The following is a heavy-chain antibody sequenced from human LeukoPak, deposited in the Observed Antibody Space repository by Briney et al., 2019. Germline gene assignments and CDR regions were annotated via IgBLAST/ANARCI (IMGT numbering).Heavy chain of an antibody. V-gene: IGHV1-69*05. D-gene: IGHD3-22*01. Sequence: CKDSXXAXXXYAISWVRQAPGEGGEGMGXXIPIFVTSNSPQKFHCEVPITTYESTSTAYMELISLRSEDTAVYYCARDYYDSIGYYYGGFDLWGQGTLVTVSS. J-gene: IGHJ5*02. CDR3: ARDYYDSIGYYYGGFDL. CDR1: XXAXXXYA. CDR2: XIPIFVTS.